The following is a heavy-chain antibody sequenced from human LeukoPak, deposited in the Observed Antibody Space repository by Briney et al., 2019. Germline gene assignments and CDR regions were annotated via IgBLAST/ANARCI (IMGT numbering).Heavy chain of an antibody. CDR1: GFTFSSYA. Sequence: GGSLRLSCAASGFTFSSYAIHWVRQAPGKGLEWVALISSDGGTKYYADSVKGRFTISRDNSKNTVYLQMNRLRSEDTAFYFCARPFSRGWYYPYFGQWGQGTLVTVSS. CDR3: ARPFSRGWYYPYFGQ. CDR2: ISSDGGTK. J-gene: IGHJ4*02. D-gene: IGHD6-19*01. V-gene: IGHV3-30*04.